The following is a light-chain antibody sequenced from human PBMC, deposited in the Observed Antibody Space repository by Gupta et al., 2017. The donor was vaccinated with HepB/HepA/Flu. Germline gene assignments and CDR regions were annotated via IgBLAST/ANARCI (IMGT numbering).Light chain of an antibody. CDR1: SSDVGSYNL. J-gene: IGLJ2*01. V-gene: IGLV2-23*02. CDR3: CSYAGSSTFVI. Sequence: QPALTQPASVSGSPGQSITISCTGTSSDVGSYNLVSWYQHHPGKAPKLMIYEVIKRPSGVSNRFSGSKSGNTASLTISGLQAEDEADYYCCSYAGSSTFVIFGGGTKLTVL. CDR2: EVI.